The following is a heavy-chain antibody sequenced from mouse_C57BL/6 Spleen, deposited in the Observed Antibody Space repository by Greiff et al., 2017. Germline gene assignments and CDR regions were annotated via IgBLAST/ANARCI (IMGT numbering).Heavy chain of an antibody. V-gene: IGHV2-2*01. CDR3: ANNGCDALDY. CDR2: IWSGGST. D-gene: IGHD2-2*01. J-gene: IGHJ4*01. Sequence: VQLVESGPGLVKPSQCLSISCTVSGYSFTSYGVHWVRQSPGQGLEWLGMIWSGGSTNYNAAFISRQSISKDNSKIQVFFKMNSLQADYTTIYYCANNGCDALDYWGQGTSVTVSS. CDR1: GYSFTSYG.